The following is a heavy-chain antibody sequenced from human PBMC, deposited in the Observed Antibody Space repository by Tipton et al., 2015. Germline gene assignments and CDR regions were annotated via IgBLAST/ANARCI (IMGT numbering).Heavy chain of an antibody. CDR2: ISGRGVST. J-gene: IGHJ4*02. D-gene: IGHD2-15*01. Sequence: SLRLSCAASGFTFSSYVMSWVRQAPGKGLEWVSAISGRGVSTYYADSVKGRFTISRDNSKNTLYLQMNSLRAEDTAVYYCARLVGVGSYYFDYWGQGTLVTVSS. CDR3: ARLVGVGSYYFDY. V-gene: IGHV3-23*01. CDR1: GFTFSSYV.